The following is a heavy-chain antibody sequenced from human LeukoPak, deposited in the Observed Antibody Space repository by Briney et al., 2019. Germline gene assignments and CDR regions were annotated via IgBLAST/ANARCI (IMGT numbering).Heavy chain of an antibody. V-gene: IGHV1-24*01. Sequence: GASVKVSCKVSGYTLTELSMHWVRQAPGKGLEWMGGFDPEDGETIYAQKFQGRVTMTEDTSTDTAYMELSSLRAEDTAVYYCARLCWGNQLAGFDSWGQGTLVTVSS. CDR1: GYTLTELS. CDR3: ARLCWGNQLAGFDS. D-gene: IGHD3-16*01. CDR2: FDPEDGET. J-gene: IGHJ4*02.